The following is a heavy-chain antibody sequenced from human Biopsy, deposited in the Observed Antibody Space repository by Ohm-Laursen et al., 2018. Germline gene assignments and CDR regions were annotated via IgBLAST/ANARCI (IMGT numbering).Heavy chain of an antibody. V-gene: IGHV4-59*08. D-gene: IGHD2-15*01. CDR1: GDSINSSY. CDR3: ARRGSGGRSFDY. J-gene: IGHJ4*02. CDR2: ISNSGNT. Sequence: SATLSLTCTVSGDSINSSYWSWIRQAPGKGLEWIGFISNSGNTNYNPSLKSRVTISADTSKNQFSLKLGSVTVADTAVFYCARRGSGGRSFDYWGQGSLVTVSS.